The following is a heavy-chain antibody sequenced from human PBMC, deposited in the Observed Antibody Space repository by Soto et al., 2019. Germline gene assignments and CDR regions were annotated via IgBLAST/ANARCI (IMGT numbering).Heavy chain of an antibody. V-gene: IGHV3-48*02. CDR3: ARDARNADYDY. J-gene: IGHJ4*02. CDR2: IHGTRSII. D-gene: IGHD3-16*01. CDR1: GFTFSSHA. Sequence: EVQLVESGGGLVQPGGSLKLSCAVSGFTFSSHAMNWVRQAPGKGLEWVAYIHGTRSIIYYADSVKGRFTISRDNAKNSLYLQLDSLRDEDTALYYCARDARNADYDYWGQGTLVTVSS.